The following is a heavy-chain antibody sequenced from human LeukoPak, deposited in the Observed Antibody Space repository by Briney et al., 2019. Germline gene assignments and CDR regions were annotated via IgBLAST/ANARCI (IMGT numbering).Heavy chain of an antibody. Sequence: ASVKVSCKASGYTFTGYYMHWVRQAPGQGLEWMGWINPNSGGTNYAQKFQGRVTMTRDTSISTAYMELSRLRSDDTAVYYCARGTGGDYDFWSGYYAKDYYYYMDVWGKGTTVTVSS. CDR3: ARGTGGDYDFWSGYYAKDYYYYMDV. CDR1: GYTFTGYY. V-gene: IGHV1-2*02. D-gene: IGHD3-3*01. J-gene: IGHJ6*03. CDR2: INPNSGGT.